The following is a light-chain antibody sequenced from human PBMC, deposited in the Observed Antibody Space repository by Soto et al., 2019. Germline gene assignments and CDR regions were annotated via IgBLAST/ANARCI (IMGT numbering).Light chain of an antibody. CDR3: QQYGLPPHS. V-gene: IGKV3-20*01. CDR2: GAS. CDR1: QSVYNNY. Sequence: EIVLTQSPGTLSLSPGERATLSCRASQSVYNNYLAWYQQKHGQTPRLLVNGASNRATGIPDRFSGGGSGTDFTLTISSLEPEEFAVYYCQQYGLPPHSFGQGTRVEIK. J-gene: IGKJ2*01.